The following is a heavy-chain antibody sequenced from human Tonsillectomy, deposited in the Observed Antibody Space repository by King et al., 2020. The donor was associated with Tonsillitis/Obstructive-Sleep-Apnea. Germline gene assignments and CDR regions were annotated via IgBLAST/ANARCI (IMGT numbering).Heavy chain of an antibody. D-gene: IGHD4-11*01. J-gene: IGHJ4*02. Sequence: VQLVESGGGLVQPGGSLRLSCAASGFTFSSYSMNWVRQAPGKGLEWVSYISISSSTIYYTDSVKGRFTISRDNAKNSLYLQMNSLRDEDTAVYYCARDSSVTTVFRYWGQGTLVTVSS. CDR1: GFTFSSYS. CDR3: ARDSSVTTVFRY. CDR2: ISISSSTI. V-gene: IGHV3-48*02.